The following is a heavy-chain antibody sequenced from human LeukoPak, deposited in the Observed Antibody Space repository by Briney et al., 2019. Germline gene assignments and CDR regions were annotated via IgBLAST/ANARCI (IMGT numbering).Heavy chain of an antibody. Sequence: PSETLSLTCSVSGGSISNLYLSWIRQPAGKGLEWIGRIYVSGRIDYNPSLRSRVTISVDTSKNQFSLKLSSVTAADTAVYYCARVGDCSGGSCYPYFDYWGQGTLVTVSS. CDR1: GGSISNLY. D-gene: IGHD2-15*01. CDR3: ARVGDCSGGSCYPYFDY. J-gene: IGHJ4*02. CDR2: IYVSGRI. V-gene: IGHV4-4*07.